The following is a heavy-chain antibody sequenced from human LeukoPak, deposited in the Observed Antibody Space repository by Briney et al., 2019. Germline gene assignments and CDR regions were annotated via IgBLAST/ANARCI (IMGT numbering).Heavy chain of an antibody. CDR2: INHSGST. J-gene: IGHJ5*02. Sequence: SETLSLTCAVYGGSFSGYYWSWIRQPPGKGLEWIGEINHSGSTNYNPSLKSRVTISVDTSKNQFSLKLSSVTAADTAVYYCARGWRYCSSGSCSPFDPWGQGTLVTVSS. CDR3: ARGWRYCSSGSCSPFDP. V-gene: IGHV4-34*01. D-gene: IGHD2-15*01. CDR1: GGSFSGYY.